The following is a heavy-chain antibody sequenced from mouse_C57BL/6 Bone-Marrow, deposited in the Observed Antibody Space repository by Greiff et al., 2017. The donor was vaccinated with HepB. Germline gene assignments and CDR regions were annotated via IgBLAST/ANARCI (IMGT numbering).Heavy chain of an antibody. CDR3: ARGALNYGVY. CDR2: ISSGSSTI. J-gene: IGHJ2*01. Sequence: EVKVEESGGGLVKPGGSLKLSCAASGFTFSDYGMHWVRQAPEKGLEWVAYISSGSSTIYYADTVKGRFTISRDNAKNTLFLQMTSLRSEDTAMYYCARGALNYGVYWGQGTTLTVSS. CDR1: GFTFSDYG. V-gene: IGHV5-17*01.